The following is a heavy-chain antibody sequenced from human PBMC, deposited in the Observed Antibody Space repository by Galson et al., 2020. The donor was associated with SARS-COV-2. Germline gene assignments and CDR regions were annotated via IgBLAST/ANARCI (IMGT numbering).Heavy chain of an antibody. V-gene: IGHV3-23*01. Sequence: GESLKISCAASGFTFSSYAMSWVRQAPGKGLEWVSAISGSGGSTYYADSVKGRFTISRDNSKNTLYLQMNSLRAEDTAVYYCAKGEGIAVAGSGFDYWGQGTLVTVSS. J-gene: IGHJ4*02. CDR3: AKGEGIAVAGSGFDY. CDR2: ISGSGGST. CDR1: GFTFSSYA. D-gene: IGHD6-19*01.